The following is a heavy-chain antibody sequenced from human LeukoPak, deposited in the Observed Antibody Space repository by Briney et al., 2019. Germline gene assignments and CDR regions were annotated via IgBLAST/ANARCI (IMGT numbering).Heavy chain of an antibody. D-gene: IGHD6-19*01. CDR1: GFTFSSYA. CDR3: AKPQWLTNDAFDI. CDR2: ISGSGGGT. V-gene: IGHV3-23*01. J-gene: IGHJ3*02. Sequence: GGSLRLSCAAPGFTFSSYAMSWVRQAPERGLEWVSAISGSGGGTYYADSVKGRFTISRDNSKNTLYLQMNSLRAEDTAIYYCAKPQWLTNDAFDIWGLGTVVTVSS.